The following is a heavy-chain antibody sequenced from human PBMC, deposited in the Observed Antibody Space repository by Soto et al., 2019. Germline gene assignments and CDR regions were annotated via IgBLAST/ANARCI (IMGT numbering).Heavy chain of an antibody. J-gene: IGHJ4*02. CDR2: ISSSGSGT. CDR1: GYSFSSYE. V-gene: IGHV3-48*03. CDR3: VRDLHEPLASDALRVAN. D-gene: IGHD2-15*01. Sequence: GGSLRLSCAASGYSFSSYEMHWVRQAPGKGLEWISYISSSGSGTYYADSVQGRFTMSRDNTKNSMSLQMDSLRAEDTAIYYCVRDLHEPLASDALRVANWGQGTQVTVSS.